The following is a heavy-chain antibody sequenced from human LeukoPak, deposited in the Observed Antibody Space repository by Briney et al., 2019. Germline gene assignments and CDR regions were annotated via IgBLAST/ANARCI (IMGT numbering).Heavy chain of an antibody. Sequence: GGSLRLSCAASGFTFSSYAMSWVRQAPGKGLEWVAVISYDGSNKYYADSVKGRFTISRDNSKNTLYLQMNSLRAEDTAVYYCAAAAMGQNYYYYYMDVWGKGTTVTVSS. CDR1: GFTFSSYA. V-gene: IGHV3-30*01. J-gene: IGHJ6*03. D-gene: IGHD5-18*01. CDR2: ISYDGSNK. CDR3: AAAAMGQNYYYYYMDV.